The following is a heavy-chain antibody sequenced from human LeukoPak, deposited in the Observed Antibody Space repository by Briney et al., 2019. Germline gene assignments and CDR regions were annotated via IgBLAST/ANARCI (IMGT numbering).Heavy chain of an antibody. Sequence: PGGSLRLSCAASGFTFSNYAMHWVRQAPGKGLEWVSSISSSSSYIFYADSVKGRFTISRDNAKNSLYLQMNSLRAEDTAVYSCARDLAVVVTHAFDIWGQGTMVTVSS. D-gene: IGHD2-15*01. V-gene: IGHV3-21*01. CDR2: ISSSSSYI. CDR3: ARDLAVVVTHAFDI. CDR1: GFTFSNYA. J-gene: IGHJ3*02.